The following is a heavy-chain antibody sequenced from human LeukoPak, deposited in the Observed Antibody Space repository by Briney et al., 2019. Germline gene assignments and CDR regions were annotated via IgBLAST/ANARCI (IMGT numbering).Heavy chain of an antibody. CDR1: GYTFTIYY. V-gene: IGHV1-46*01. J-gene: IGHJ2*01. Sequence: ASVKVSCTASGYTFTIYYMHWVRQAPGQGLEWMGIINPTGGSTTYAQRFQGRVTMTRDTSTSTVYMDLSSLRSEDTAVYYCARLYAGDWGPYWYFDLWGRGTLVTVSS. CDR3: ARLYAGDWGPYWYFDL. D-gene: IGHD2-21*02. CDR2: INPTGGST.